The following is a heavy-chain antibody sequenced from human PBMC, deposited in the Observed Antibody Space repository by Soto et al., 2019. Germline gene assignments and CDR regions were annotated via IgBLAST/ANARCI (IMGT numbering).Heavy chain of an antibody. CDR1: GFTFRTYA. V-gene: IGHV3-23*01. Sequence: GGALRLSCTASGFTFRTYAMTWFRHAPGRGLEWVSAISGSAGTFYATSVKGRFTISRDNSRSTVYLQMHSLRAEDSAVYYCARPRYDFWSGYSPLDYWGQGTLVTVAS. CDR2: ISGSAGT. D-gene: IGHD3-3*01. J-gene: IGHJ4*02. CDR3: ARPRYDFWSGYSPLDY.